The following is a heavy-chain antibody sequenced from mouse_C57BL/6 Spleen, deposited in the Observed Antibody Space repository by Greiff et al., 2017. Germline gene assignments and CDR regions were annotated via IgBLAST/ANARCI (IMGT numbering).Heavy chain of an antibody. CDR2: INYDGSST. J-gene: IGHJ4*01. CDR1: GFTFSDYY. D-gene: IGHD1-1*01. Sequence: EVQLVESEGGLVQPGSSMKLSCTASGFTFSDYYMAWVRQVPEKGLEWVANINYDGSSTYYLDSLKSRFIISRDNAKNILYLQMSSLKSEDTATYYCARYYYYGSSFYAMDYWGQGTSVTVSS. CDR3: ARYYYYGSSFYAMDY. V-gene: IGHV5-16*01.